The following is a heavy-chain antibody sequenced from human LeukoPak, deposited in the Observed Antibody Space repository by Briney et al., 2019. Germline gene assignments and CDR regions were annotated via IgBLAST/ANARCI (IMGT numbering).Heavy chain of an antibody. D-gene: IGHD3-3*01. CDR3: AREGTNSTIFGVDHDAFDI. CDR1: GGSISSYY. Sequence: PSETLSLTCTVSGGSISSYYWSWIRQPAGEGLEWIGRIYTSGSTNYNPSLKSRVTMSVDTSKNQFSLKLSSVTAADTAVYYCAREGTNSTIFGVDHDAFDIWGQGTMVTVSS. J-gene: IGHJ3*02. CDR2: IYTSGST. V-gene: IGHV4-4*07.